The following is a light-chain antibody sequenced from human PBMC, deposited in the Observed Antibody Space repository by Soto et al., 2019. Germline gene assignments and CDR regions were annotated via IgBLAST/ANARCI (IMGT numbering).Light chain of an antibody. V-gene: IGLV1-47*02. J-gene: IGLJ1*01. Sequence: VLTQPPSASGSPGQRDTISCSGSSSNIGSNYVFWYQHLPGMAPKLLIYSDNQRPSGVPDRFSGSKSGTSASLAISGLRSEDEADYYCAAWDDTLSGDVFGTGTKVTVL. CDR1: SSNIGSNY. CDR2: SDN. CDR3: AAWDDTLSGDV.